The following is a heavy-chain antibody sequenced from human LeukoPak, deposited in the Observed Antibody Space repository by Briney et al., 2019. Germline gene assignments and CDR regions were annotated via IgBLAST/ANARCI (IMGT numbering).Heavy chain of an antibody. J-gene: IGHJ4*02. V-gene: IGHV1-46*01. D-gene: IGHD5-12*01. CDR1: GYTFTSYY. CDR3: ARDESGYDYGY. CDR2: INPSGGST. Sequence: ASVKVSCKASGYTFTSYYMHWVRQAPGQGLEWMGIINPSGGSTSYAQKFQGRVTMTRDMSTSTVYMGLSSLRSEDTAVYYCARDESGYDYGYWGQGTLVTVSS.